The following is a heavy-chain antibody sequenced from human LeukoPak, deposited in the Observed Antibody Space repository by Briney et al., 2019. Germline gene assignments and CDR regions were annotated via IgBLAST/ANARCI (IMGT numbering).Heavy chain of an antibody. CDR2: ISAYNGNT. CDR3: AISYSSGWYVAEYFQH. V-gene: IGHV1-18*01. Sequence: ASVKVSCKASGYTFTSYGISWVRQAPGQGLEWMGWISAYNGNTNYAQKLQGRVTMTTDTSTSTAYMELRSLRSDDTAVYYCAISYSSGWYVAEYFQHWGQGTLVTVSS. J-gene: IGHJ1*01. D-gene: IGHD6-19*01. CDR1: GYTFTSYG.